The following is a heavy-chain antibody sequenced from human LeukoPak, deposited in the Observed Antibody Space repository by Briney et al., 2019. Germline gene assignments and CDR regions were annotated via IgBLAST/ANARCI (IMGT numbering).Heavy chain of an antibody. CDR2: MNPNSGNT. D-gene: IGHD1-26*01. Sequence: ASVKVSCKASGYTFTSHDINWVRQATGQGLEWMGWMNPNSGNTGYAQKFQGRVTMTRNTSISTAYMELSSLRSEDTAVYYCARVDSGDWWDDYYYYYMDVWGKGTTVTVSS. CDR3: ARVDSGDWWDDYYYYYMDV. J-gene: IGHJ6*03. V-gene: IGHV1-8*01. CDR1: GYTFTSHD.